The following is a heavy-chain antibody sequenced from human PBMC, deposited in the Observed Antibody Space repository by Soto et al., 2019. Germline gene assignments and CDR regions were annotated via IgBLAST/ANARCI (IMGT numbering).Heavy chain of an antibody. V-gene: IGHV3-48*01. Sequence: EVQLVESGGGLVQPGGSLRLSCAASGFTFSSTSMYWVRQAPGTGLEWVSYISTSSWTIYYADSVKGRFTISRDNAKNSLYRQMNSLRGEVTAVYYCATYTGSPSSAGGYWGQGTLVTVSS. CDR3: ATYTGSPSSAGGY. J-gene: IGHJ4*02. D-gene: IGHD3-16*01. CDR1: GFTFSSTS. CDR2: ISTSSWTI.